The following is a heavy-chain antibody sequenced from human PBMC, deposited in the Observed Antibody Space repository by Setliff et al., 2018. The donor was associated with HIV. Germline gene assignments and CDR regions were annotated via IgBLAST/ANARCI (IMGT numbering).Heavy chain of an antibody. V-gene: IGHV3-30*02. CDR2: IRYDGSNK. J-gene: IGHJ4*02. Sequence: GESLKISCAASGFTFSSYGMHWVRQAPGKGLEWVAFIRYDGSNKYYADSVKGRFTISRDNSKNTLYLQMNSLRAEDTAVYYCAKDQAIAVAAPGDYWGQGTLVTVSS. CDR1: GFTFSSYG. D-gene: IGHD6-19*01. CDR3: AKDQAIAVAAPGDY.